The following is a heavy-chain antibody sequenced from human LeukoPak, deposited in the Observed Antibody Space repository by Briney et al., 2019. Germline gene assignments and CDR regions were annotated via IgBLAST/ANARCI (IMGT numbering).Heavy chain of an antibody. CDR1: GYLFRKNW. Sequence: GESLRISCKASGYLFRKNWIGWVRQMPGKGLEWMGIIYPPDSDTRYGREFQGQVTISVDESINTAYLQWSSLKASDTAMYYCARGSTYSPYYFDSWGQGTLVTVSS. V-gene: IGHV5-51*01. J-gene: IGHJ4*01. D-gene: IGHD2-2*01. CDR2: IYPPDSDT. CDR3: ARGSTYSPYYFDS.